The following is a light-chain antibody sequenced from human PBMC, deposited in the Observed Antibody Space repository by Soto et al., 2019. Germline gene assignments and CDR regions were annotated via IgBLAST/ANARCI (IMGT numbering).Light chain of an antibody. CDR1: QNVRYN. J-gene: IGKJ2*01. CDR3: HQYNTWFT. Sequence: IVLTQSPATLSASPGERATLSCRASQNVRYNLAWYQQKPGQAPRLLIYGASTRASDIPPRFSGGGSGTEFTLTINSLQSEDFAVYYCHQYNTWFTFGQGTKLEIK. CDR2: GAS. V-gene: IGKV3-15*01.